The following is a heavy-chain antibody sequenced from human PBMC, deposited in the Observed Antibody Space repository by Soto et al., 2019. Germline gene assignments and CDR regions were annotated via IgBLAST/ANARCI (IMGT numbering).Heavy chain of an antibody. CDR3: ARVDAYIVVVPAAAYGMDV. CDR1: GFTFSSYA. CDR2: IWYDGSNK. V-gene: IGHV3-33*08. D-gene: IGHD2-2*01. Sequence: GGSLRLSCAASGFTFSSYAMSWVRQAPGKGLEWVSAIWYDGSNKYYADSVKGRFTISRDNSKNTLYLQMNSLRAEDTAVYYCARVDAYIVVVPAAAYGMDVWGQGTTVTGSS. J-gene: IGHJ6*02.